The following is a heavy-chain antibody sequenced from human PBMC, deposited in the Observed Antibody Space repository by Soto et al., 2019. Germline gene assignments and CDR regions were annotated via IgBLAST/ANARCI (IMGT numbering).Heavy chain of an antibody. V-gene: IGHV2-70*01. J-gene: IGHJ6*02. CDR1: GFSLSTSGMC. Sequence: SGPTLVNPTQTLTLTCTFSGFSLSTSGMCVSWIRQPPGKALEWLALIDWDDDKYYSTSLKTRLTISKDTSKNQVVLTMTNMDPVDTATYYCARINEDSSGYYYYGMDVWGQGTTVTVSS. D-gene: IGHD3-22*01. CDR3: ARINEDSSGYYYYGMDV. CDR2: IDWDDDK.